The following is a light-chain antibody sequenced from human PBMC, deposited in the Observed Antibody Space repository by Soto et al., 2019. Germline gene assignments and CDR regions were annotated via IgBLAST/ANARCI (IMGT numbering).Light chain of an antibody. CDR1: RSLVYSDGNAY. V-gene: IGKV2-30*01. Sequence: DVVMTQSPLSLPVTLGQPASISCRSSRSLVYSDGNAYLNWFQQRPGQSPRRLIYKASNRDSGVPDRFSGSGAGTEFTLQINRVEAEDVGVYYCMQGTHWPPTFGRGTRVEI. CDR2: KAS. CDR3: MQGTHWPPT. J-gene: IGKJ1*01.